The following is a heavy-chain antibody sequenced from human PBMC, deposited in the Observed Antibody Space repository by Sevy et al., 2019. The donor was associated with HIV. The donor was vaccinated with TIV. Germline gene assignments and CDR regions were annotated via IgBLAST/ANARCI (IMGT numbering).Heavy chain of an antibody. CDR2: ISYDGSNK. Sequence: GGSLRLSCAASGLTFSSYGMHWVRQAPGKGLEWVAVISYDGSNKYYADSVKGRFTISRDNSKNTLYLQMNSLRAEDTAVYYCAKDKGVWFGESLDYWGQGTLVTVSS. D-gene: IGHD3-10*01. J-gene: IGHJ4*02. CDR3: AKDKGVWFGESLDY. V-gene: IGHV3-30*18. CDR1: GLTFSSYG.